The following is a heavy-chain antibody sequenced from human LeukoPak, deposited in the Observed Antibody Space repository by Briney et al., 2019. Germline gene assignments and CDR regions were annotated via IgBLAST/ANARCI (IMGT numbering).Heavy chain of an antibody. CDR2: IRQDGNEK. CDR3: ARDQGSLPSDS. V-gene: IGHV3-7*01. CDR1: GFTFSGYW. Sequence: PGGSLRLPCAASGFTFSGYWMSWVRQAPGKGLEWVANIRQDGNEKHYVDSVKGRFTISRDNAKNSLFLQMNSLRDEDTAIYYCARDQGSLPSDSWGQGTLVSVSS. D-gene: IGHD6-13*01. J-gene: IGHJ4*02.